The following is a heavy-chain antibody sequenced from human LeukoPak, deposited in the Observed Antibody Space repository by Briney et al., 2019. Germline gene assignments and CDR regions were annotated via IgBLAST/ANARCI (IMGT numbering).Heavy chain of an antibody. CDR3: AKVDDDILTGYYNY. J-gene: IGHJ4*02. CDR2: ISGSGGST. Sequence: GGSLRLSCAASGFSFNNYAMYWVRQAPGKGLEWVSAISGSGGSTYYADSVKGRFTISRDNSKNTLYLQMNSLRAEDTAVYYCAKVDDDILTGYYNYWGQGTLVTVSS. CDR1: GFSFNNYA. V-gene: IGHV3-23*01. D-gene: IGHD3-9*01.